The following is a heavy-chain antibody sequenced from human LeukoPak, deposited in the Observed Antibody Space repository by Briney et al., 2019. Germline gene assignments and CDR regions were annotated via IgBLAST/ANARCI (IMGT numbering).Heavy chain of an antibody. V-gene: IGHV4-38-2*02. CDR1: GYSISSGYS. CDR3: ARVNEQPYYYYMDV. J-gene: IGHJ6*03. Sequence: SETLSLTCTVSGYSISSGYSWGWIRQPPGKGLEWIGSIYHSGSTYYNPSLKSRVTISVDTSKNQFSLKLSSVTAADTAVYYCARVNEQPYYYYMDVWGKGTTVTVSS. CDR2: IYHSGST.